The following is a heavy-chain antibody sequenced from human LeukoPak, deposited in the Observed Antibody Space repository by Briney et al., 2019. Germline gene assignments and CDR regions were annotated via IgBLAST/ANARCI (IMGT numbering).Heavy chain of an antibody. CDR2: ISGSGGST. V-gene: IGHV3-23*01. J-gene: IGHJ4*02. CDR1: GFTFSSYA. CDR3: ARGRVQLWFLGYFDY. Sequence: GGSLRLSCAASGFTFSSYAMSWVRQAPGKGLEWVSAISGSGGSTYYADSVKGRFTISRDNAKNSLYLQMNCLRAEDTAVYYCARGRVQLWFLGYFDYWGQGTLVTVSS. D-gene: IGHD5-18*01.